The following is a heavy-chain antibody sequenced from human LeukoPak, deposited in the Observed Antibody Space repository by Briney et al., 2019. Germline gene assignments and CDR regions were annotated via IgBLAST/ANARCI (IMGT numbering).Heavy chain of an antibody. CDR2: IYYSGST. V-gene: IGHV4-59*01. CDR1: GGSISSYY. J-gene: IGHJ5*02. CDR3: ARVVVSAGGVLDP. D-gene: IGHD1-26*01. Sequence: SETLSLTCGVSGGSISSYYWSWIRQPPGKGLEWIGYIYYSGSTNYNPSLKSRVTISVDTSKNQFSLKLSSVTAADTAVYYCARVVVSAGGVLDPWGQGTLVTVSS.